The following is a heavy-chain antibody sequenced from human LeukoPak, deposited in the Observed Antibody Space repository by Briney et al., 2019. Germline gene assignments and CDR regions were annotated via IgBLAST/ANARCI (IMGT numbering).Heavy chain of an antibody. V-gene: IGHV3-7*01. CDR2: IKQDGSEK. CDR1: GFTFSNYW. Sequence: PGGSLRLSCAASGFTFSNYWMSWVRQAPGKGLEWLANIKQDGSEKYYVDSVKGRFTISRDNAKNSLFLQMNSLRAEDTAVYYCARVFQYCSGGSCYAAFFDYWGQGTLVTVSS. CDR3: ARVFQYCSGGSCYAAFFDY. D-gene: IGHD2-15*01. J-gene: IGHJ4*02.